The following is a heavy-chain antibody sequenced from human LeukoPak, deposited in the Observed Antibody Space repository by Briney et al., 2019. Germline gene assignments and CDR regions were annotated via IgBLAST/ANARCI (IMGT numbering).Heavy chain of an antibody. CDR1: GGSFSGYY. CDR2: INHSGST. CDR3: ASTYYDSSGYYPD. Sequence: PSETLSLTCAVYGGSFSGYYWSWIRQPPGKGLEWIGEINHSGSTNYNPSLKSRVTISVDTSKNQFSLKLSSVTAADTAVYYCASTYYDSSGYYPDWGQGTLVTVSS. V-gene: IGHV4-34*01. D-gene: IGHD3-22*01. J-gene: IGHJ4*02.